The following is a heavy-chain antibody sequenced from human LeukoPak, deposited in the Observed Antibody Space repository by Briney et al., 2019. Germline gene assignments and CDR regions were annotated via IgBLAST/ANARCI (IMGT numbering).Heavy chain of an antibody. Sequence: SETLSLTCAVSGVSISSGGYSWSWIRQPPGKGLEWIGYIYHSGSTYYNPSLKSRVTISVDRSKNQFSLKLSSVTAADTAVYYCARSRDYPAFDYWGQGTLVTVSS. CDR1: GVSISSGGYS. CDR2: IYHSGST. CDR3: ARSRDYPAFDY. V-gene: IGHV4-30-2*01. D-gene: IGHD2-2*01. J-gene: IGHJ4*02.